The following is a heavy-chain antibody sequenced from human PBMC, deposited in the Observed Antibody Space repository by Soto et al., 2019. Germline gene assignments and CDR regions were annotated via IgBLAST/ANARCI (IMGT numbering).Heavy chain of an antibody. J-gene: IGHJ5*02. V-gene: IGHV1-2*04. CDR2: INPNSGGT. D-gene: IGHD2-2*02. CDR3: ARDSTGYCSSTSCYTNNWFDP. Sequence: ASVKVSCKASGYTFTGYSMHWVRQAPGQGLEWMGWINPNSGGTNYAQKFQGWVTMTRDTSISTAYMELSRLRSDDTAVYYCARDSTGYCSSTSCYTNNWFDPWGQGTLVTVSS. CDR1: GYTFTGYS.